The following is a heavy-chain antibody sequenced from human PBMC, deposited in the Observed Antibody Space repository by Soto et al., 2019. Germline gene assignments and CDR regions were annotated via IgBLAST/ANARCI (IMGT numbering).Heavy chain of an antibody. D-gene: IGHD2-2*01. CDR1: GFTFSSYS. CDR2: ISSSSSYI. Sequence: EVQRLESGGGLVKPGGSLRLSCAASGFTFSSYSMNWVRQSPGKGLEWVSSISSSSSYIYYADSVKGRFTISRDNAKNSLYLQMNSLRAEDTAVYYCVRTKARIVVVPGDYWGQGTLVTVSS. CDR3: VRTKARIVVVPGDY. J-gene: IGHJ4*02. V-gene: IGHV3-21*01.